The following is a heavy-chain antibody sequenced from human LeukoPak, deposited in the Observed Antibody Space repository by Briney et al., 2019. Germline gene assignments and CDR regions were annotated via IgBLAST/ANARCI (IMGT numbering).Heavy chain of an antibody. J-gene: IGHJ4*02. Sequence: SGGSLRLSCAASGFTFSVYSMAWARQAPGKGLEWVSVINDRGGYIQDADSVRGRFTIARDNSQNTLFLQMNSLRVEDTAVYYCVRERDRGIEVADDFDYWGQGTLVTVSS. CDR2: INDRGGYI. CDR3: VRERDRGIEVADDFDY. CDR1: GFTFSVYS. V-gene: IGHV3-23*01. D-gene: IGHD6-19*01.